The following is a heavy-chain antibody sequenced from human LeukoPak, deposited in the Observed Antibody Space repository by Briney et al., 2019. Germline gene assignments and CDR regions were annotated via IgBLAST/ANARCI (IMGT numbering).Heavy chain of an antibody. CDR2: IIPIFGKA. V-gene: IGHV1-69*01. CDR1: GGTFSSYA. J-gene: IGHJ4*02. D-gene: IGHD2-15*01. CDR3: ARGREWWLYYFDY. Sequence: GSSVKVSCKASGGTFSSYAISWVRQAPGQGLEWMGGIIPIFGKANYAQKFQGRVTITADESTSTAYMELSSVRSEDTAVYYCARGREWWLYYFDYWGQGTLVTVSS.